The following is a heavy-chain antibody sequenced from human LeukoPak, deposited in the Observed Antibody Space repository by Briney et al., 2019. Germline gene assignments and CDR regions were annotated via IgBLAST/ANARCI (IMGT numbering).Heavy chain of an antibody. J-gene: IGHJ4*02. Sequence: PSETLSLTCTVSGYAISSGHYWGWIRQPPGKGLEWIGNIWHSGIAYYNSSLRSRVTISVDTSKNQFSLNLSSVTAADTAVYYCARVGNWDPVYYFDFWGQGTPVTASS. CDR3: ARVGNWDPVYYFDF. CDR1: GYAISSGHY. CDR2: IWHSGIA. D-gene: IGHD1-26*01. V-gene: IGHV4-38-2*02.